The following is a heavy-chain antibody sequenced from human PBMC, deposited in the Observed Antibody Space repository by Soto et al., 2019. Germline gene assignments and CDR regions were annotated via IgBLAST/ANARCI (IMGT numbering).Heavy chain of an antibody. D-gene: IGHD5-18*01. CDR1: GGSISSYD. CDR2: IYYSGRT. V-gene: IGHV4-59*01. Sequence: QVQLQESGPGLVRPSETLSLTCTVSGGSISSYDWSWIRQPPGKGLEWIGYIYYSGRTNYNPSLKSRVTMLVDTSNNHFSLKLTSVTAADTAVYYCARHVDTTRAYYFDYWGQGTLVTVSS. CDR3: ARHVDTTRAYYFDY. J-gene: IGHJ4*02.